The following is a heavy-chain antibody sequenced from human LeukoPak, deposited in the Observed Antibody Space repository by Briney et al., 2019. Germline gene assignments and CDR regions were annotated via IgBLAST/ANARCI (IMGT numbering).Heavy chain of an antibody. V-gene: IGHV2-5*02. CDR2: IYWDVDR. Sequence: SGPTLVNPTQTLTLTCTFSGFSLSTSGVGVGWIRQPPGKALEWLALIYWDVDRRYSPSLKSRLTITKDTSKNQVVLTMTNMDPVDTATYYCAHSARLAERRFDYFDYWGQGTLVTVSS. D-gene: IGHD1-1*01. CDR1: GFSLSTSGVG. CDR3: AHSARLAERRFDYFDY. J-gene: IGHJ4*02.